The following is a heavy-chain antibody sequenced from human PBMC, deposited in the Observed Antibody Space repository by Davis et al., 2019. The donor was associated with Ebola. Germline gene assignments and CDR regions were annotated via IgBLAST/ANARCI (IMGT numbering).Heavy chain of an antibody. CDR3: ARDPIAVAVHPGDH. CDR1: GYTFTSYG. J-gene: IGHJ4*02. D-gene: IGHD6-19*01. CDR2: ISAYNSNT. Sequence: AASVKVSCKTSGYTFTSYGINWVRQAPGQGLEWMGWISAYNSNTNYARKFQGGVTMTTDTSTSTAYMELWSLRPDDTAVYYCARDPIAVAVHPGDHWGQGTLVTVSS. V-gene: IGHV1-18*01.